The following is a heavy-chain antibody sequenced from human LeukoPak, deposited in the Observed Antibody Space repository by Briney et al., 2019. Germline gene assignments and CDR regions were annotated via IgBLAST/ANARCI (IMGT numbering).Heavy chain of an antibody. CDR1: GFTFSSYW. Sequence: GGSLRLSCAASGFTFSSYWMNWARQAPGKGLEWVASINHNGNVNYYVDSVKGRFTISRDNAKNSLYLQMNSLRAEDTAVYYCARAGIVGAVFDFWGHGTLVTVSS. J-gene: IGHJ4*01. CDR3: ARAGIVGAVFDF. D-gene: IGHD1-26*01. V-gene: IGHV3-7*03. CDR2: INHNGNVN.